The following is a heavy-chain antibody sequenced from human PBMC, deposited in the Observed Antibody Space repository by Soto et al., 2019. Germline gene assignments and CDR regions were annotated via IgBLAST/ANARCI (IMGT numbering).Heavy chain of an antibody. J-gene: IGHJ3*02. CDR2: ISPYGYT. CDR1: GYSFTSYG. V-gene: IGHV1-18*01. CDR3: ATGAVSIDALKDQDAFHI. D-gene: IGHD6-6*01. Sequence: ASVKVSCKASGYSFTSYGINWVRQAPGQGLEWMGWISPYGYTNYAQRLQGRFTMTTDRSTTTAYLELGRLRSDETAVYYCATGAVSIDALKDQDAFHIWGQGTMVAVSS.